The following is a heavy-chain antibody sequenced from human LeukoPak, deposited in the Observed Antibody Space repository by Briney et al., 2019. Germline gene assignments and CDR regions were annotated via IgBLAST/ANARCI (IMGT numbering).Heavy chain of an antibody. CDR2: ISADSGNT. V-gene: IGHV1-18*01. D-gene: IGHD6-19*01. Sequence: VASVKVSCKASGYTFTSYDINWVRQATGQGLERMGWISADSGNTHYGKKFQGRVTMTKDTSTSTVYMELRSLRSDDTAIYYCARDSYRSGSSDFWGQGTLVTVSS. CDR1: GYTFTSYD. CDR3: ARDSYRSGSSDF. J-gene: IGHJ4*02.